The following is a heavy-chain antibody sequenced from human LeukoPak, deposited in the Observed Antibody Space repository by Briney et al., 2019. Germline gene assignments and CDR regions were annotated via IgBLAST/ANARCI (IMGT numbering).Heavy chain of an antibody. CDR2: ISYDGSNK. Sequence: GRSLRLSCAASGFTFSSYGMHWVRQAPGKGLEWVAVISYDGSNKYYADSVKGRFTISRDNSKNTLYLQMNSLRAEDTAVYYCARDERDGYNSNYFDYWGQGTLVTVSS. CDR1: GFTFSSYG. CDR3: ARDERDGYNSNYFDY. V-gene: IGHV3-30*03. D-gene: IGHD5-24*01. J-gene: IGHJ4*02.